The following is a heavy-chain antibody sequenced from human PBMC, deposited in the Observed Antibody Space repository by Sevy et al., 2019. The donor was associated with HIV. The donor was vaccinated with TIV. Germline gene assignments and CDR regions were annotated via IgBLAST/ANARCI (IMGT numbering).Heavy chain of an antibody. D-gene: IGHD6-19*01. CDR2: INHSGST. V-gene: IGHV4-34*01. Sequence: SETLSLTCAVYGGSFSGYYWSWIRQPPGKGLEWIGEINHSGSTNYNPSLKSRVTISVDTSKNQFSLNLSSVTAADTAVYYCARGVGYSSGWYSPISYYGMDVWGQGTTVTVSS. CDR3: ARGVGYSSGWYSPISYYGMDV. CDR1: GGSFSGYY. J-gene: IGHJ6*02.